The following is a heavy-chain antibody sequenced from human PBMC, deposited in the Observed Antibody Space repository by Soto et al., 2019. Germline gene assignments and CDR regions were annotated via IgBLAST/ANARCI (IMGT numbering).Heavy chain of an antibody. Sequence: QVQLVQSGAEVKKPGASVKVSCKASGYTFTSYGISWVRQAPGQGLEWMGWISAYNGNTNYAQKLQGRVTITTDTSTSTAYMELRSLRSDDTAVYYCARGYIYYDSSGYYAETFDSWGQGTLVTVSS. CDR1: GYTFTSYG. CDR2: ISAYNGNT. V-gene: IGHV1-18*01. CDR3: ARGYIYYDSSGYYAETFDS. D-gene: IGHD3-22*01. J-gene: IGHJ4*02.